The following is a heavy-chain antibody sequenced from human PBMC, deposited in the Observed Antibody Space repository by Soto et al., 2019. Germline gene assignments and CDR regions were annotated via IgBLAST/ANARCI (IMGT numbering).Heavy chain of an antibody. Sequence: QVQLVQSGAEVKKPGASVKVSCKASGYTFTNYGISCVRQAPGQGLEWMGWINAYNGNTKYVQKLQGRVTMTTDTSTSTAYMELRSLRSDDTAVYYCARDQAMAQFDYWGQGTLVTVSS. J-gene: IGHJ4*02. CDR3: ARDQAMAQFDY. CDR2: INAYNGNT. D-gene: IGHD5-18*01. V-gene: IGHV1-18*01. CDR1: GYTFTNYG.